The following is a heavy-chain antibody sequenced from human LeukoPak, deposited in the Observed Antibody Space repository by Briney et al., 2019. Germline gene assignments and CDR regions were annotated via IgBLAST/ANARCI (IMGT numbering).Heavy chain of an antibody. CDR2: IYTRGST. CDR3: ARGRFCSADICSGGDAFDI. Sequence: PSETLSLTCTVSGGSINNYYWSWIRQPAGKGLEWIGRIYTRGSTNYNPSLKSRVTMSVDTSKNQFSLKLSSVTAADTAVYYCARGRFCSADICSGGDAFDIWGQGTMVSVSS. CDR1: GGSINNYY. J-gene: IGHJ3*02. D-gene: IGHD3-3*01. V-gene: IGHV4-4*07.